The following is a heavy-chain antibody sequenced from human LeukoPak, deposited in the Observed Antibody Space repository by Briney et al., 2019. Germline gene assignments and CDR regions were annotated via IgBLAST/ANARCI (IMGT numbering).Heavy chain of an antibody. CDR1: RFTFSSCS. CDR2: ISSDSTYM. Sequence: GGSLGLSCAASRFTFSSCSMNWVRQAPGKGLEWVSSISSDSTYMYYTDSVKGRFTISRDNARNSLYLQMNSLTAEDTAVYYCAREPSGRYYYSYGLDVWGQGTTVTVSS. V-gene: IGHV3-21*01. CDR3: AREPSGRYYYSYGLDV. J-gene: IGHJ6*02. D-gene: IGHD6-19*01.